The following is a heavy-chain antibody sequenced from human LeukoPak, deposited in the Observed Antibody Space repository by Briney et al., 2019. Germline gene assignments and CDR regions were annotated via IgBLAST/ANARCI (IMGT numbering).Heavy chain of an antibody. J-gene: IGHJ3*02. V-gene: IGHV3-21*01. D-gene: IGHD3-22*01. CDR2: ISSSSSYI. Sequence: GGSLRLSCAASGFTFSSYSMNWVRQAPGKGLEWVSSISSSSSYIYYADSVKGRFTISRDNAKNSLYLQMNSLRAEDTAVYYCARDFHYYDSSDYSKTDAFDIWGQGTMVTVSS. CDR1: GFTFSSYS. CDR3: ARDFHYYDSSDYSKTDAFDI.